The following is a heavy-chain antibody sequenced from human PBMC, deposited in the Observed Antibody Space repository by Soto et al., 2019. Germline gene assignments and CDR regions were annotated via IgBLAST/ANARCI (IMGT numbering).Heavy chain of an antibody. V-gene: IGHV4-59*01. Sequence: QVQLQESGPGLVKPSETLSLTCTVSGGPISSYYWSWIRPPPGKGLVGIGHIYDSGTANYNPSLKVRVTISVDTSTSQFSLNLSSVTAADTAMYYCYGSGGNWGQGTLVTVST. J-gene: IGHJ4*02. D-gene: IGHD1-26*01. CDR3: YGSGGN. CDR1: GGPISSYY. CDR2: IYDSGTA.